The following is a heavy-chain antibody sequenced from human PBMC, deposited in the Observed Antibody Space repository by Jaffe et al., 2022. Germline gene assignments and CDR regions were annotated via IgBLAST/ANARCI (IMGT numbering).Heavy chain of an antibody. CDR3: TRAFPDYDFWSGSFDY. CDR1: GFTFGDYA. CDR2: IRSKAYGGTT. Sequence: EVQLVESGGGLVQPGRSLRLSCTASGFTFGDYAMSWFRQAPGKGLEWVGFIRSKAYGGTTEYAASVKGRFTISRDDSKSIAYLQMNSLKTEDTAVYYCTRAFPDYDFWSGSFDYWGQGTLVTVSS. D-gene: IGHD3-3*01. J-gene: IGHJ4*02. V-gene: IGHV3-49*03.